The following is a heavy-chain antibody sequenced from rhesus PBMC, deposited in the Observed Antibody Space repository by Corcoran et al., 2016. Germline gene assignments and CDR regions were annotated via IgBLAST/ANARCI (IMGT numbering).Heavy chain of an antibody. CDR3: ARSSNYCY. Sequence: QVTLKESGPALVKPTKTLTLTCTCSGFSLSTSGMGVRWIRQPSRKTLDWLAHIYWNDDKYYSTSLKCTPPSGKDTPNTTAVLTRTTMDPVYTATYYWARSSNYCYWGPGVLVTGSS. J-gene: IGHJ4*01. CDR2: IYWNDDK. V-gene: IGHV2-1*01. D-gene: IGHD4-23*01. CDR1: GFSLSTSGMG.